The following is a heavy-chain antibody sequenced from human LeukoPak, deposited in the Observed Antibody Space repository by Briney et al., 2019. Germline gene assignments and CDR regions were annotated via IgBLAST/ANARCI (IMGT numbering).Heavy chain of an antibody. V-gene: IGHV4-34*01. CDR3: ARGGIAARPYYYYYMDV. CDR2: INHSGST. J-gene: IGHJ6*03. CDR1: GGSFSGYY. D-gene: IGHD6-6*01. Sequence: SETLSLTCAVYGGSFSGYYWSWIRRPPGKGLEWIGEINHSGSTNYNPSLKSRVTISVDTSKNQFSLKLSSVTAADTAVYYCARGGIAARPYYYYYMDVWGKGTTVTVSS.